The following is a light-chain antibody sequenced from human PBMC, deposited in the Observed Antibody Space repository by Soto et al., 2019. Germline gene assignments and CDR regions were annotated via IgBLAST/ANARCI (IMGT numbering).Light chain of an antibody. J-gene: IGKJ1*01. Sequence: DIQMTQSPSTLSASVRDRVTSTSRASQSISSWLAWYQQKPGKAPNLLIYDASALESGVPSRFSGSGSGTEFTLTIGSLQPDDFATYYCQQYNSYSQTFGQGTKVDIK. CDR2: DAS. V-gene: IGKV1-5*01. CDR1: QSISSW. CDR3: QQYNSYSQT.